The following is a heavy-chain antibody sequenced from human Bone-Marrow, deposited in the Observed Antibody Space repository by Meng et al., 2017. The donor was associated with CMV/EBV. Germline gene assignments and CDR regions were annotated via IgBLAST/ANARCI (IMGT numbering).Heavy chain of an antibody. J-gene: IGHJ4*02. V-gene: IGHV4-31*02. CDR1: CGSISSGGYY. Sequence: TVSCGSISSGGYYWSWIRQHPGKGLEWIGYIYYSGSTYYNPSLKSRVTISVDTSKNQFSLKLSSVTAADTAVYYCASTGDGYNLPIDYWGQGTLVTVSS. D-gene: IGHD5-24*01. CDR2: IYYSGST. CDR3: ASTGDGYNLPIDY.